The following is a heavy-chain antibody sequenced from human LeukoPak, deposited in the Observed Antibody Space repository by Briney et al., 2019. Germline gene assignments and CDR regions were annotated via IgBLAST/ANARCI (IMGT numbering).Heavy chain of an antibody. D-gene: IGHD6-13*01. CDR2: IYSGGST. Sequence: GGSLRLSCAASGFTVSSNYMSWVRQAPGKGLEWVSVIYSGGSTYYADSVKGRFTISRDNSKNTLYLQMNSLRAEDTAVYYCAREVDSIAAAGRAIDYWGQGTLVTVSS. J-gene: IGHJ4*02. CDR1: GFTVSSNY. CDR3: AREVDSIAAAGRAIDY. V-gene: IGHV3-53*01.